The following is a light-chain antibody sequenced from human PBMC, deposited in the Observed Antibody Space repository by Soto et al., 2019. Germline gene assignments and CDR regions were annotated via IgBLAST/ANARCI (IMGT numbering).Light chain of an antibody. CDR2: EVT. V-gene: IGLV2-14*01. CDR1: IGDIGSYNR. Sequence: LTQTASVSGSPGQSITISCTGTIGDIGSYNRVSWYQQHPGKAPKLIIYEVTDRPSGVSNRFSGSKSGNTASLTISGLQAEDEAEYYCRSYTNINTRACVFGTGTKSPS. CDR3: RSYTNINTRACV. J-gene: IGLJ1*01.